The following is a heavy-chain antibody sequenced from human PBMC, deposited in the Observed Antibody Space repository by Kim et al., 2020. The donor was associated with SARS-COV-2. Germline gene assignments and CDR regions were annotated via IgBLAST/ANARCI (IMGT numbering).Heavy chain of an antibody. V-gene: IGHV4-30-4*01. CDR2: IYYSGST. CDR1: GGSISSGDYY. CDR3: ARDRSYGHHFDY. J-gene: IGHJ4*02. Sequence: SETLSLTCTVSGGSISSGDYYWSWIRQPPGRGLEWIGYIYYSGSTYYNPSLKSRVTISVDTSKNQFSLKLSSVTAADTAVYFCARDRSYGHHFDYWGQGTLVTVSS. D-gene: IGHD5-18*01.